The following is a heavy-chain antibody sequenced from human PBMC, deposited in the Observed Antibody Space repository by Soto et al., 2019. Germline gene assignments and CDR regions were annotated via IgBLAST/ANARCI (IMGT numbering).Heavy chain of an antibody. V-gene: IGHV5-51*01. Sequence: GESLKISCKGSGYSFTSYWIGWVRQMPGKGLEWMGIIYPGDSDTRYSPSFQGQVTISADKSISTAYLQWSSLKASDTAMYYCAGGYSGYDRTFGMDVWGQGTTVTVSS. CDR1: GYSFTSYW. J-gene: IGHJ6*02. D-gene: IGHD5-12*01. CDR2: IYPGDSDT. CDR3: AGGYSGYDRTFGMDV.